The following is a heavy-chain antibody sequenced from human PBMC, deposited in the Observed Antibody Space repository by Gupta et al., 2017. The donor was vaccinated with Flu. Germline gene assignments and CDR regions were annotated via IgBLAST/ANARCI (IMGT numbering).Heavy chain of an antibody. CDR3: ARASIAARAFDY. CDR2: ISSSGSTI. J-gene: IGHJ4*02. D-gene: IGHD6-6*01. Sequence: EVQLVESGGGLVQPGGSLRLSCAASGFTFSSYEMNWVSQARGKGLEWVSYISSSGSTIYYADSVKGRFTSSRDNAKNSLYLQRNSLRAEDTAVYYCARASIAARAFDYWGQGTLVTVSS. CDR1: GFTFSSYE. V-gene: IGHV3-48*03.